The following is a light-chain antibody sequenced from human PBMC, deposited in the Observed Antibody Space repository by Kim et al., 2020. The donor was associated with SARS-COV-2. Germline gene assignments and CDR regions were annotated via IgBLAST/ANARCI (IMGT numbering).Light chain of an antibody. V-gene: IGKV1-17*01. J-gene: IGKJ5*01. Sequence: ASVGDRVTITCRTSQSIWNHLSWYQQNPGRAPKRLIYGASSLQSGVPSRFSGSGSGTEFTLTITSVQPEDFATYFCLQNSMYPITFGQGTRLEIK. CDR1: QSIWNH. CDR3: LQNSMYPIT. CDR2: GAS.